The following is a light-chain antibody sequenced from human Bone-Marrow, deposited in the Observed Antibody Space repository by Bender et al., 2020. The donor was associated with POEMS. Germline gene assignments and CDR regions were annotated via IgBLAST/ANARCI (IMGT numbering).Light chain of an antibody. CDR1: GSNIGGYP. CDR2: TNN. V-gene: IGLV1-44*01. CDR3: SSYTTSTTLDVV. Sequence: QSVLTQPPSVSGTPGQRVTISCSGSGSNIGGYPVNWYQQLPGTAPRLLIYTNNERPSGVPDRFSGSKSGNTASLTISGLQAEDEADYYCSSYTTSTTLDVVFGGGTKLTVL. J-gene: IGLJ2*01.